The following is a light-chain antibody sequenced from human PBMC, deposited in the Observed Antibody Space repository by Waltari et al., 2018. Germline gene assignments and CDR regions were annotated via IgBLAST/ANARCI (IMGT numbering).Light chain of an antibody. CDR3: ASWDDSVSGPV. Sequence: QSLLTQPPSASGTPGQRVTISCSGSSSHIGNNYVSWYQQLPGTAPKLLIYRNNQRPSGVPDRFSGSKSGTSASLAISGLRSEDEADYYCASWDDSVSGPVFGGETKLTVL. V-gene: IGLV1-47*01. CDR2: RNN. CDR1: SSHIGNNY. J-gene: IGLJ2*01.